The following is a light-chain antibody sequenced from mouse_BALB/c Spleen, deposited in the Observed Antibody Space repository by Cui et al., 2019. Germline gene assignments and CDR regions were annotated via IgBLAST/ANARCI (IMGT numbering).Light chain of an antibody. Sequence: QIVLTQSTAIMSASPGDKVTITCSASSSVSYMHWFQQKPGTSPKLWIYSTSNLASGVPARFSGSGSGTSYSLTISRMEAEDAATYYCQQRSSYPLTFGAGTKLELK. CDR3: QQRSSYPLT. CDR1: SSVSY. V-gene: IGKV4-57*01. J-gene: IGKJ5*01. CDR2: STS.